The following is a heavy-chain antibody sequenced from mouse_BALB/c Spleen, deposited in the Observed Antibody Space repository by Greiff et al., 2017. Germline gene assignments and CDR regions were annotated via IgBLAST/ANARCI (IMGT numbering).Heavy chain of an antibody. J-gene: IGHJ1*01. CDR3: SYYGYWYFDV. D-gene: IGHD1-1*01. Sequence: VQLQQSGAELVRSGASVKLSCTASGFNIKDYYMHWVKQRPEQGLEWIGWIDPENGDTEYAPKFQGKATMTADTSSNTAYLQLSSLTSEDTAVYYCSYYGYWYFDVWGAGTTVTVSS. CDR1: GFNIKDYY. V-gene: IGHV14-4*02. CDR2: IDPENGDT.